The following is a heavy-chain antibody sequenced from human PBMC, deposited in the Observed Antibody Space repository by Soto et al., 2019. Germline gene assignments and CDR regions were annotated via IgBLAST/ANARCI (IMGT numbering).Heavy chain of an antibody. J-gene: IGHJ4*02. CDR1: GYTFSIYY. CDR3: ARDFSMVIVAPGY. D-gene: IGHD5-12*01. Sequence: ASVKVSCKASGYTFSIYYIHWVRQAPGQGLEWMGIINPSSGSTTYAQKFQGRFTISRDNSKNTVYLQINALRAEDTAVYYCARDFSMVIVAPGYWGQGTLVTVSS. V-gene: IGHV1-46*01. CDR2: INPSSGST.